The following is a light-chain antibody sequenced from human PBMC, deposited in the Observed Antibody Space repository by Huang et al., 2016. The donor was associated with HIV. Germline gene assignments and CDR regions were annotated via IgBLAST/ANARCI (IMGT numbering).Light chain of an antibody. CDR2: DAY. CDR3: QHYDNLPLT. V-gene: IGKV1-33*01. CDR1: PDISNY. J-gene: IGKJ4*01. Sequence: DIQMTQSPSSLSASVGDRVTITCQASPDISNYLNWYQQKPGTAPKLLIYDAYKLETGVPSRFSGSGSGADFTFTISSLQPEDIATHYCQHYDNLPLTFGGGTKVEIK.